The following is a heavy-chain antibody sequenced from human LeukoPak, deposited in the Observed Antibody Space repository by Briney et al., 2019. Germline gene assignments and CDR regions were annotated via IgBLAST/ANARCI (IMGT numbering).Heavy chain of an antibody. V-gene: IGHV1-2*06. Sequence: ASVKVSCKTSGYPFVGYFIHWVRQAPGQGLQWMGRINSNSGGTEYEPSFQGRVTMTRDTSISTAYVEVSTLISDDTAVYYCARDLSSTPNWEFDYWGQGTQVTVSS. D-gene: IGHD1-26*01. J-gene: IGHJ4*02. CDR1: GYPFVGYF. CDR3: ARDLSSTPNWEFDY. CDR2: INSNSGGT.